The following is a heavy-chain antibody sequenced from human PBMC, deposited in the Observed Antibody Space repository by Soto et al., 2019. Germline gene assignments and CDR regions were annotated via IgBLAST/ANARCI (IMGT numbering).Heavy chain of an antibody. Sequence: GGSLRLSCAASGFTFSSYGMHWVRQAPGKGLEWVAVIWYDGSNKYYADSVKGRFTISRDYSKNTLYLQMNSLRAEDTAVYYCARDSRPRDLTTFLPGNGDYVGWFDPWGQGTLVTVSS. J-gene: IGHJ5*02. V-gene: IGHV3-33*01. D-gene: IGHD4-17*01. CDR3: ARDSRPRDLTTFLPGNGDYVGWFDP. CDR2: IWYDGSNK. CDR1: GFTFSSYG.